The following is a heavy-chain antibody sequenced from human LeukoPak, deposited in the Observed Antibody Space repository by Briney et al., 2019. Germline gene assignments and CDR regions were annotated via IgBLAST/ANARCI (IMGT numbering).Heavy chain of an antibody. CDR3: ARGHNWNYPDY. J-gene: IGHJ4*02. CDR2: IYHSGST. Sequence: SQTLSLTCTVSGGSISSGGYYWSWIRQPPGKGLEWIGYIYHSGSTYYNPSLKSRVTISVDRTENLFSLKLSSVTAADTAVYYCARGHNWNYPDYWGQGTLVTVSS. D-gene: IGHD1-20*01. V-gene: IGHV4-30-2*01. CDR1: GGSISSGGYY.